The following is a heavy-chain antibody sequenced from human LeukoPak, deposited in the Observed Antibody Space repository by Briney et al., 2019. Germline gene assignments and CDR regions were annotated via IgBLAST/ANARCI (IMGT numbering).Heavy chain of an antibody. J-gene: IGHJ4*02. CDR2: INPNSGGT. D-gene: IGHD6-13*01. Sequence: ASVKVSCKASGYTFTGYYMHWVRQAPGQGLDWMGWINPNSGGTNYAQKFQGRVTMTRDTSISTAYMELSRLRSDDTAVYYCARSAESSSWVEFDYWGQGTLVTVSS. V-gene: IGHV1-2*02. CDR1: GYTFTGYY. CDR3: ARSAESSSWVEFDY.